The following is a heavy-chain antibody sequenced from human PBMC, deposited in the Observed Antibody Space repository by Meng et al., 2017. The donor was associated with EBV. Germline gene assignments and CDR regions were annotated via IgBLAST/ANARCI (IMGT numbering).Heavy chain of an antibody. J-gene: IGHJ4*02. CDR2: INVGVGYT. V-gene: IGHV1-3*01. D-gene: IGHD2-21*01. CDR3: VRGPPVGVPGPGDY. Sequence: QGQLVKSGAEVKNPGASVKVSCKASGYAFTSYILHWVRQAPGQRLEWMGWINVGVGYTKYSQKFQGRVTISSDTSATTGYMELSSLRSEDTAVYYCVRGPPVGVPGPGDYWGQGTLVTVSS. CDR1: GYAFTSYI.